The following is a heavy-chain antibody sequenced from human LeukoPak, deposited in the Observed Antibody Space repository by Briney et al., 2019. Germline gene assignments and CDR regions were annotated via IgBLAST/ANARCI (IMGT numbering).Heavy chain of an antibody. D-gene: IGHD3-3*01. CDR1: GGSISSYY. J-gene: IGHJ6*03. CDR2: IYYSGST. Sequence: SETLSLTCTVSGGSISSYYWSWIRQPPGKGLEWIGYIYYSGSTNYNPSLKSRVTISVDMSKNQFSLKLSSVTAADTAVYYCARVDFWSGYYEGDYYYYMDVWGKGTTVTVSS. CDR3: ARVDFWSGYYEGDYYYYMDV. V-gene: IGHV4-59*08.